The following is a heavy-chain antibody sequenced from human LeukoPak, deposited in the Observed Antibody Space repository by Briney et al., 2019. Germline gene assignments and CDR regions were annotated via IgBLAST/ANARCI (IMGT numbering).Heavy chain of an antibody. CDR3: ASHSGYDY. CDR1: GFTFSSYS. CDR2: IGSSSTI. J-gene: IGHJ4*02. V-gene: IGHV3-48*02. D-gene: IGHD5-12*01. Sequence: GGSLRLSCAASGFTFSSYSMNWVRQAPGKGLEWISYIGSSSTISYADSVKGRFSISRDNANNSLYLQMNSLRDEDTAVYYCASHSGYDYWGEGTLVTVSS.